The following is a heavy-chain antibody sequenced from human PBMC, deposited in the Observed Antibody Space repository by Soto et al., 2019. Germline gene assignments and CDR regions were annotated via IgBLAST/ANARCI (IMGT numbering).Heavy chain of an antibody. Sequence: EVQLVESGGGLVQPGGSLRLSCAASGFTFSSYWMHWVRQAPGKGLVWVSRINSDGSSTSYADSVKGRFTISRDNAKNTLYLQMNSLRAEDTAVYYCARVECRYCSGGNLDYWGQGTLVTVSS. CDR1: GFTFSSYW. J-gene: IGHJ4*02. V-gene: IGHV3-74*01. D-gene: IGHD2-15*01. CDR2: INSDGSST. CDR3: ARVECRYCSGGNLDY.